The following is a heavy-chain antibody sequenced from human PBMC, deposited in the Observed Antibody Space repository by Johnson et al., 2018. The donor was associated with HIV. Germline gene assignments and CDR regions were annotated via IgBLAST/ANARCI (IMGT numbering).Heavy chain of an antibody. J-gene: IGHJ3*02. CDR2: IKQDGSET. CDR3: ARGYSYEWRGELDAFDI. CDR1: GFTFSHYW. Sequence: VQLVESGGGLVQPGGSLRLSCAASGFTFSHYWMSWVRQAPGKGLEWVANIKQDGSETYYVDSVKGRFTISRDNAKNSLNLQMNSLRAEDTAVYYCARGYSYEWRGELDAFDIWGQGTIVTVSS. V-gene: IGHV3-7*05. D-gene: IGHD5-18*01.